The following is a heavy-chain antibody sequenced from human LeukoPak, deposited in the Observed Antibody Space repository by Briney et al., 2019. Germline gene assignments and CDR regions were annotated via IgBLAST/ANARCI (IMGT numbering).Heavy chain of an antibody. CDR2: IGTSGIST. D-gene: IGHD4-23*01. CDR3: VGGQAVVYTPTFDY. V-gene: IGHV3-64D*09. Sequence: PGGSLRLSCSASGFTFSTYAIHWLRQAPGKGLQYVSSIGTSGISTYYADSVTGRFTISRDNSKNSLYLQMSNLRPEDTAVYYCVGGQAVVYTPTFDYWGQGVLVTVSS. J-gene: IGHJ4*02. CDR1: GFTFSTYA.